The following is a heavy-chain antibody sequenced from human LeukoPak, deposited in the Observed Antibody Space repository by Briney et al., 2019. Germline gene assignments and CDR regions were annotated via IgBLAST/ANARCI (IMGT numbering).Heavy chain of an antibody. D-gene: IGHD3-3*01. J-gene: IGHJ4*02. CDR2: INGSGGST. CDR1: GFTFSSYA. V-gene: IGHV3-23*01. CDR3: AKPVLGTFGVVITLYYFDY. Sequence: GGSLRLSCAASGFTFSSYAMSWVRQAPGKGLEWVSAINGSGGSTYYADSVKGRFTISRDNSKNTLYLQMNSLRAEDTAVYYCAKPVLGTFGVVITLYYFDYWGQGTLVTVSS.